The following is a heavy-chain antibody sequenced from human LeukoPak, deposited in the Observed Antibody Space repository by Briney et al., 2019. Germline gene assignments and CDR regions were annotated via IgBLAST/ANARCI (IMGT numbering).Heavy chain of an antibody. J-gene: IGHJ4*02. D-gene: IGHD5-18*01. CDR2: VYTSGST. CDR1: GGSISSDSYY. Sequence: PSETLSLTCTVSGGSISSDSYYWTWIRQPAGKGLEWIGRVYTSGSTDFNPSLKSRVSISLDTSKNQFSLKLSSVTAAGTAVYYCARGYTYGHGAMFDYWGKGTLVTVSP. CDR3: ARGYTYGHGAMFDY. V-gene: IGHV4-61*02.